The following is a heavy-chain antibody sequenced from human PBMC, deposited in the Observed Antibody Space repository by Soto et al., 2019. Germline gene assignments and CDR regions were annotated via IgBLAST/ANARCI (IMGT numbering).Heavy chain of an antibody. CDR2: ISWDGGST. V-gene: IGHV3-43*01. D-gene: IGHD6-13*01. J-gene: IGHJ6*02. CDR3: ANDISGIAAAGFRYYYYCMDV. Sequence: EVQLVESGGVVVQPGGSLRLSCAASGFTFDDYTMHWVRQAPGKGLEWVSLISWDGGSTYYADSVKGRFTISRDNSKNSLYLPMNRLRTEDTALYYCANDISGIAAAGFRYYYYCMDVWGQGTTVTVSS. CDR1: GFTFDDYT.